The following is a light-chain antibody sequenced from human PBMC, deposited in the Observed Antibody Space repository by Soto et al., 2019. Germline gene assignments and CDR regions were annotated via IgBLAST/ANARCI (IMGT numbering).Light chain of an antibody. CDR2: DAS. J-gene: IGKJ2*01. Sequence: DIQMTQSPSTLSASVGDRVTITCRASQSISSWLAWYQQKPGKAPKLLIYDASSLESGVASRFSGSGSGTECSLTISGLEPDDFATYYCQQYNSYSRTFGQGTKLEIK. V-gene: IGKV1-5*01. CDR3: QQYNSYSRT. CDR1: QSISSW.